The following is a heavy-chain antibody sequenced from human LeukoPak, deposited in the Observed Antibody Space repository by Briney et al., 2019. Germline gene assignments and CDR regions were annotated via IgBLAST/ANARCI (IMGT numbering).Heavy chain of an antibody. V-gene: IGHV4-38-2*02. CDR3: ASNYGSGSYYIFGY. D-gene: IGHD3-10*01. Sequence: SETLSLTCTVSGYSISSGCYWGWIRQPPGKGLDWIGTIYHYGSTYYNPSLKSRVTISVDMSKNQFSLKLSSVTAADTAVYYCASNYGSGSYYIFGYWGQGALVTVSS. J-gene: IGHJ4*02. CDR2: IYHYGST. CDR1: GYSISSGCY.